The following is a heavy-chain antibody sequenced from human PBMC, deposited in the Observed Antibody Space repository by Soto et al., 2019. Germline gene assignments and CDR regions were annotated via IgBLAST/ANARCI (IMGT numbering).Heavy chain of an antibody. Sequence: GGSLRLSCAASGFTFSSYAMSWVRQAPGKGLEWVSAISGSGGSTYYADSVKGRFTISRDNSKNTLYLQMNSLRAEDTAVYYCAKYLFERYCSGGSCYRNWFDPWGQGTLVTVSS. J-gene: IGHJ5*02. CDR1: GFTFSSYA. V-gene: IGHV3-23*01. D-gene: IGHD2-15*01. CDR3: AKYLFERYCSGGSCYRNWFDP. CDR2: ISGSGGST.